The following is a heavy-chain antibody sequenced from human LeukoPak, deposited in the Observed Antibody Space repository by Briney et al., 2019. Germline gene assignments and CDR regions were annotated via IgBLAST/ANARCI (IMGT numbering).Heavy chain of an antibody. CDR1: GYTFSSNY. D-gene: IGHD3-10*01. CDR2: INPSGGST. CDR3: ARGPRITLVRGGQWYYYMDV. J-gene: IGHJ6*03. Sequence: GASVKVSCKASGYTFSSNYMHWVRQAPGQGLEGMGIINPSGGSTNYAQKFQGRVTMTRDTSTSTVYMELSSLRSEDTAVYYCARGPRITLVRGGQWYYYMDVWGKGTTVTISS. V-gene: IGHV1-46*01.